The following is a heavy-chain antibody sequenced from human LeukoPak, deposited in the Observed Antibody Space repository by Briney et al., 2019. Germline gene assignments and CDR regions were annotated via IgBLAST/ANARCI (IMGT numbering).Heavy chain of an antibody. D-gene: IGHD3-16*02. Sequence: ASVQVSCKASGYTFTSYDINWVGQATCQGLEWMGWMNPNSGNTGYAQKFQGRVTMTRNTSISTAYMELRSLRSEDTAVYYCARGRVEYDYVWGSYRSPPYYFDYWGQGTLVTVSS. CDR1: GYTFTSYD. CDR2: MNPNSGNT. J-gene: IGHJ4*02. V-gene: IGHV1-8*01. CDR3: ARGRVEYDYVWGSYRSPPYYFDY.